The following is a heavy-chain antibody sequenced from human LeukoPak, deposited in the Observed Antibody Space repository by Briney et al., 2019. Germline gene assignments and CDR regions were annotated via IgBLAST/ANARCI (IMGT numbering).Heavy chain of an antibody. CDR2: ISSSGSTI. Sequence: GGSLRLSCAASGLTFSDYYMSWIRQAPGKGLEWVSYISSSGSTIYYADSVKGRFTISRDNAKNSLYLQMNSLRAEDTALYCCARDSVAGTLDYWGQGTLVTVSS. CDR1: GLTFSDYY. J-gene: IGHJ4*02. D-gene: IGHD6-19*01. CDR3: ARDSVAGTLDY. V-gene: IGHV3-11*01.